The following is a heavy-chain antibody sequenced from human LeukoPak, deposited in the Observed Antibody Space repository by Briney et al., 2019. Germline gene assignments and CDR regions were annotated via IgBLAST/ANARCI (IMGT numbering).Heavy chain of an antibody. J-gene: IGHJ4*02. CDR3: ARVVSYYYDSSGHDY. V-gene: IGHV3-15*01. Sequence: PGGSLRLSCAASGFTSTNAWMSWVRQAPGKGLEWVGRIKTKADGGTTDYAAPVKGRFTISRDDSKNMSYLQMNSLKTEDTAVYYCARVVSYYYDSSGHDYWGQGTLVTVSS. D-gene: IGHD3-22*01. CDR1: GFTSTNAW. CDR2: IKTKADGGTT.